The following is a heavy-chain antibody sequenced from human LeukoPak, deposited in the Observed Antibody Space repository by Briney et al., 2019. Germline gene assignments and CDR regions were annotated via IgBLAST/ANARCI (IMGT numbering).Heavy chain of an antibody. J-gene: IGHJ4*02. CDR1: GGTFSSYA. D-gene: IGHD3-9*01. CDR2: IIPIFGTA. V-gene: IGHV1-69*05. Sequence: AASVKVSCKASGGTFSSYAISWVRQAPGQGLEWMGGIIPIFGTANYAQKFQGRVTITTDESTSTAYMELSSLRSEDKAVYYCASSTERYFGYWGQGTLVTVSS. CDR3: ASSTERYFGY.